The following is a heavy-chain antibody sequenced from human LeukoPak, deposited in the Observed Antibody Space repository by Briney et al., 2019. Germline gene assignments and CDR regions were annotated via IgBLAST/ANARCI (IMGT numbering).Heavy chain of an antibody. CDR2: IYSGGST. CDR1: GFTVSSNY. CDR3: ATSAAVRLFDY. D-gene: IGHD2-2*01. V-gene: IGHV3-53*01. J-gene: IGHJ4*02. Sequence: GGSLRLSCEGSGFTVSSNYMSWVRQAPGKGLEWVSVIYSGGSTYYSGSVKGRFTISKDNSKNTLYLQMNSLRAEDTAVYYCATSAAVRLFDYWGQGALVTVSS.